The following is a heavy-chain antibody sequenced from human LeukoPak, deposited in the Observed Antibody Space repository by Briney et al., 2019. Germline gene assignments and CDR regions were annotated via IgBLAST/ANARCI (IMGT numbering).Heavy chain of an antibody. D-gene: IGHD3-10*01. Sequence: SETLSLTCSVSGGSISSSNYYWSWIRQPAGKGLEWIGRIYTSESTNYNPSLKSRVTISVDTSRNQFSLKLSSVTAADTAVYYCARDFQYYYGSGSYRFDPWGQGTLVTVSS. V-gene: IGHV4-61*02. CDR1: GGSISSSNYY. J-gene: IGHJ5*02. CDR2: IYTSEST. CDR3: ARDFQYYYGSGSYRFDP.